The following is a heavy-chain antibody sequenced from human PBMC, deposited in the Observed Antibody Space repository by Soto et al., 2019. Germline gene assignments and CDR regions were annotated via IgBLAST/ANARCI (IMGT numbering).Heavy chain of an antibody. V-gene: IGHV3-7*01. J-gene: IGHJ4*02. D-gene: IGHD3-10*01. Sequence: GGSLRLSCAASGFTFSSYWMTWVRQAPGKGLEWVANINQDGSATYYVGSVRGRFTISRDNAKNSLYLQMNSLRAEDAAVYYCAKDNIDAYYYYCGQGTLVTVSS. CDR1: GFTFSSYW. CDR3: AKDNIDAYYYY. CDR2: INQDGSAT.